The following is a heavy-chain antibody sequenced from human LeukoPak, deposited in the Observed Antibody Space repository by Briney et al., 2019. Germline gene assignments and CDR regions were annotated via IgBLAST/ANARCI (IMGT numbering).Heavy chain of an antibody. CDR2: IYYSGST. CDR1: GGSIGSSSYY. Sequence: PSETLSLTCTVSGGSIGSSSYYWGWIRQPPGKGLEWIGSIYYSGSTYYNPSLKSRVIISVDTSKNQFSLKLSSVTAADTAVYYCARHFLDCSSTSCYDYYYYMDVWGKGTTVTVSS. CDR3: ARHFLDCSSTSCYDYYYYMDV. J-gene: IGHJ6*03. V-gene: IGHV4-39*01. D-gene: IGHD2-2*01.